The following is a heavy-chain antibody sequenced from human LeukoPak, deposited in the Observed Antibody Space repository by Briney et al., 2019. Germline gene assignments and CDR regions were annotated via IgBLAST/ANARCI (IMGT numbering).Heavy chain of an antibody. V-gene: IGHV3-21*06. D-gene: IGHD6-25*01. CDR3: ARDGSGPYLYYYMDV. Sequence: PGGSLRLSCAPSGFTFTDYSMSWVRQAPGKGLEWVASISTVSTYTFYGDSVKGRFTISRDNAKNSLYLQMSYLTAEDTAVYCCARDGSGPYLYYYMDVWGKGTTVTVSS. CDR2: ISTVSTYT. J-gene: IGHJ6*03. CDR1: GFTFTDYS.